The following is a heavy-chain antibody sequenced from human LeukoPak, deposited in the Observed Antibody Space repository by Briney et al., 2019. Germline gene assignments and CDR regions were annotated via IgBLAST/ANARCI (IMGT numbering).Heavy chain of an antibody. D-gene: IGHD3-22*01. CDR3: ARDLEGHYYDSSGSGHYDY. J-gene: IGHJ4*02. V-gene: IGHV1-46*01. Sequence: GASVKVSCKASGYTFTSYYMHWVRQAPGQALEWMGIINSSGGSTSYAQKFQGRVTMTRDTSTSTVYMELSSLRSEDTAVYYCARDLEGHYYDSSGSGHYDYWGQGTLVTVSS. CDR1: GYTFTSYY. CDR2: INSSGGST.